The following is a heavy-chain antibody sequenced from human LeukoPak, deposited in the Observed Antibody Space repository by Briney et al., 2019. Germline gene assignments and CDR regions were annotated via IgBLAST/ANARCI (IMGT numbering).Heavy chain of an antibody. V-gene: IGHV4-30-2*01. Sequence: PSETLSLTCAVSGGSISSGGYSWNWIRQPPGKGLEWIGYIYHSGSTYYNPSLKSRVTISVDRSKNQFSLELSSVTAADTAVYYCARDGSPELITMATWGYFDLWGRGTLVTVSS. CDR3: ARDGSPELITMATWGYFDL. D-gene: IGHD3-10*01. CDR2: IYHSGST. J-gene: IGHJ2*01. CDR1: GGSISSGGYS.